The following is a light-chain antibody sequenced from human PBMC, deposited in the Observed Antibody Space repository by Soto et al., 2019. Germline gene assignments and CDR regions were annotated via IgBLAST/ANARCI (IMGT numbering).Light chain of an antibody. V-gene: IGLV2-14*01. CDR3: SSYTSSSTLLYV. J-gene: IGLJ1*01. CDR1: SSDDGGYNY. CDR2: DVS. Sequence: QSALTQPASVSGSPGQSITISCTGTSSDDGGYNYVSWYQQHTGKAHKIMIYDVSNRPSGVSNRFSGSKSGNTASLTISGLQAEDEADYYCSSYTSSSTLLYVFGTGTKLTVL.